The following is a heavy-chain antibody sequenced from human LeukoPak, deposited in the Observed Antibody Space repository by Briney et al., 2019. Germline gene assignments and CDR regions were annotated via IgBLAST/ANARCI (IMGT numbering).Heavy chain of an antibody. D-gene: IGHD2-15*01. V-gene: IGHV1-8*01. J-gene: IGHJ6*02. Sequence: ASVKVSCKASGYTFTSYDINWVRQATGQGLEWMGWMNPNSGNTGYAQKFQGRVTMTRNTSISTAYMELSSLRSEDTAVYYCARGRCVLYCSGGSCYSGDYYYGMDVWGQGTTVTVSS. CDR1: GYTFTSYD. CDR2: MNPNSGNT. CDR3: ARGRCVLYCSGGSCYSGDYYYGMDV.